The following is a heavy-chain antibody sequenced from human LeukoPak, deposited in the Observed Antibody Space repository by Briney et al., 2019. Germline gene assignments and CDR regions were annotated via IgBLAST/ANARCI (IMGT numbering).Heavy chain of an antibody. CDR3: AREGSGYDYYFDY. CDR2: ISSSSSEK. V-gene: IGHV3-21*01. CDR1: GFTFSSYS. D-gene: IGHD5-12*01. Sequence: GGSLRLSCAASGFTFSSYSMNWVRQARGKGLEGVASISSSSSEKYYADSVKGGFTISRDNDKNSLYMQMNSLRAEDTAVYYCAREGSGYDYYFDYWGQGTLVTVSS. J-gene: IGHJ4*02.